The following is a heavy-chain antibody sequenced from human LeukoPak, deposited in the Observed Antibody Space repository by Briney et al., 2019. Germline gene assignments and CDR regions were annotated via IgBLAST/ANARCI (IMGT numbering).Heavy chain of an antibody. CDR1: GFTGSNNY. V-gene: IGHV3-23*01. CDR3: AHDSSGYLDY. J-gene: IGHJ4*02. Sequence: GGSLRLSCAASGFTGSNNYVSWVRQAPGKGLEWVSAISGSGGSTYYADSVKGRFTISRDNSKNTLYLQMNSLRAEDTAVYYCAHDSSGYLDYWGQGTLVTVSS. CDR2: ISGSGGST. D-gene: IGHD3-22*01.